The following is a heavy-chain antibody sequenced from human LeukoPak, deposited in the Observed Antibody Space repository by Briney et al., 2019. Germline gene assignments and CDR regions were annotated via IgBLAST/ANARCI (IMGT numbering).Heavy chain of an antibody. CDR1: GFTVSSNY. V-gene: IGHV3-53*01. Sequence: GGSLRLSCAASGFTVSSNYMSWVRQAPGKGLEWVSVIYSGGSTYYADSVKGRFTISRDNSKNTLYLRMNSLRAEDTAVYYCARKVSRFDYFDYWGQGTLVTVSS. CDR3: ARKVSRFDYFDY. CDR2: IYSGGST. J-gene: IGHJ4*02.